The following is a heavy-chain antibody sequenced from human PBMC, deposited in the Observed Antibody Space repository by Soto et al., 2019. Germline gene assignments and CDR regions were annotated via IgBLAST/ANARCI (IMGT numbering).Heavy chain of an antibody. CDR2: IIPLFGTT. D-gene: IGHD3-10*01. J-gene: IGHJ6*02. V-gene: IGHV1-69*01. Sequence: QVQLVQSGTEVKKPGSSAKVSCKASGGTFSNYVISWVRQAPGQGLEWMGGIIPLFGTTDYAKKFQGRIAITADESTTTVYMDLSSLRFEDTAVYFCEIDVGSGEVSVFWGQGTTVIVSS. CDR1: GGTFSNYV. CDR3: EIDVGSGEVSVF.